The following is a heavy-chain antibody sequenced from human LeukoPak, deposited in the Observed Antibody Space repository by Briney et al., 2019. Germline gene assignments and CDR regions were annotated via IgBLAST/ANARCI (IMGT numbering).Heavy chain of an antibody. V-gene: IGHV1-2*02. CDR2: INPNSGGT. CDR3: ARDSDSSGQGTFDY. Sequence: GASVKVSCKASGYTFTGYYMHWVRQAPRQGLEWMGWINPNSGGTNYAQRFQGRVTMTRDTSISTAYMELSRLRSDDTAVYYCARDSDSSGQGTFDYWGQGTLVTVSS. D-gene: IGHD3-22*01. CDR1: GYTFTGYY. J-gene: IGHJ4*02.